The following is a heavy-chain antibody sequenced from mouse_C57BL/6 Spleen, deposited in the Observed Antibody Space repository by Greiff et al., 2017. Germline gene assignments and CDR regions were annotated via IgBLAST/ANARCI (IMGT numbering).Heavy chain of an antibody. V-gene: IGHV1-4*01. Sequence: VQLQQSGAELARPGASVKMSCKASGYTFTSYTMHWVKQRPGQGLEWIGYINPSSGYTKYNQKFKDKATLTADKSSSTAYMQLSSLTSEDSAVYYCARWYCVSSYAMDYWGQGTSVTVSS. CDR3: ARWYCVSSYAMDY. D-gene: IGHD1-1*01. CDR1: GYTFTSYT. J-gene: IGHJ4*01. CDR2: INPSSGYT.